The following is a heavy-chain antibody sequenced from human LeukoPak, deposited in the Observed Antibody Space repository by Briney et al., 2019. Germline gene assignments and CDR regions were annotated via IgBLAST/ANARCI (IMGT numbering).Heavy chain of an antibody. Sequence: SETLSLTCTVSGGSISNYYWNWIRQPPGKGLEYIGYIYYSGNTNHNPSLKSRVTISVDTSKNQFSLKLSSVTAADTAVYFCARAENFGFLEFDYWGQGTLVTVSS. D-gene: IGHD3-3*01. J-gene: IGHJ4*02. CDR3: ARAENFGFLEFDY. CDR2: IYYSGNT. V-gene: IGHV4-59*01. CDR1: GGSISNYY.